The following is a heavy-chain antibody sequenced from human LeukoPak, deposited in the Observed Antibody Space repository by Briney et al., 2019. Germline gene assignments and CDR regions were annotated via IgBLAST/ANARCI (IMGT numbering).Heavy chain of an antibody. CDR1: GGSISSSSCY. Sequence: SETLSLTCTVSGGSISSSSCYWGWIRQPPGKGLEWIGSIYYSGSTYYNPSLKSRVTISVDTSKNQFSLKLSSVTAADTAVYYCARAHPLKRRITIFGVVIIGHYFDYWGQGTLVTVSS. V-gene: IGHV4-39*07. D-gene: IGHD3-3*01. J-gene: IGHJ4*02. CDR2: IYYSGST. CDR3: ARAHPLKRRITIFGVVIIGHYFDY.